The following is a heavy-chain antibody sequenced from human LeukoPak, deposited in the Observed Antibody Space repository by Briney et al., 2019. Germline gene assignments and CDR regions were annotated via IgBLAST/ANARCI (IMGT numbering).Heavy chain of an antibody. Sequence: ASVKVSCKASGYTFTGYYMHWVRQAPGQGLEWMGWINPNSGGTNYAQKFQGRVTMTRDTSISTAYMELSRLRSDDTAVYYCARPKRGYSGYDYDYWGQGTLVTVSS. J-gene: IGHJ4*02. CDR1: GYTFTGYY. CDR2: INPNSGGT. CDR3: ARPKRGYSGYDYDY. V-gene: IGHV1-2*02. D-gene: IGHD5-12*01.